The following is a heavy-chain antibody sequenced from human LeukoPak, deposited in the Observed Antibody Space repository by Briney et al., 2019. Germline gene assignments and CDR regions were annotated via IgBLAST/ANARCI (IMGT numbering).Heavy chain of an antibody. Sequence: GGSLRLSCAASGFTFSSYWMSWVRQAPGKGLEWVANIKQDGSEKYYVDSVKGRFTISRDNAKNSLYLQMNSLRAEDTAVYYCARGGSVIRFLEWFVNYYYMDVWGKGTTVTVSS. J-gene: IGHJ6*03. CDR2: IKQDGSEK. CDR1: GFTFSSYW. V-gene: IGHV3-7*01. CDR3: ARGGSVIRFLEWFVNYYYMDV. D-gene: IGHD3-3*01.